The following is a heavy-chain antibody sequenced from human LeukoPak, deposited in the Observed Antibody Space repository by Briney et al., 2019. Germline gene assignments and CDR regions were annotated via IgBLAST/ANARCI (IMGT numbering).Heavy chain of an antibody. CDR2: ITGSGGTT. CDR3: AKTPSIAGGWFDP. V-gene: IGHV3-23*01. D-gene: IGHD6-6*01. J-gene: IGHJ5*02. CDR1: GFTFNNYA. Sequence: GGSLRLSCAASGFTFNNYAMSWVRQAPGKGLEWVSPITGSGGTTYYADSVKGRFTISRDNSKNTPYLQMNSLRADDTAVYYCAKTPSIAGGWFDPWGQGTLVTVSS.